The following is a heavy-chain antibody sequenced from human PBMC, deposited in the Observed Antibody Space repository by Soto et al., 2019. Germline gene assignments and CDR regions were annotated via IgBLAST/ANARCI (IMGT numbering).Heavy chain of an antibody. V-gene: IGHV5-51*01. J-gene: IGHJ6*02. CDR2: ICPGYSNI. CDR1: GYIFTDHC. CDR3: ARLKGGLWFGELWGDYYYGMDV. D-gene: IGHD3-10*01. Sequence: GESLKISCKGSGYIFTDHCIVWVRQMAGKGLEWVGIICPGYSNIICSPSVQGQVTISADMSISTAYLQWSSLKASDTAMYYCARLKGGLWFGELWGDYYYGMDVWGQGTTVTVSS.